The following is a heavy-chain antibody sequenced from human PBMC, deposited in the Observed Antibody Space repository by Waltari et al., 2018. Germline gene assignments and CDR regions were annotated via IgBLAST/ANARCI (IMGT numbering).Heavy chain of an antibody. CDR1: GYTFIAHY. CDR2: SNPNSGDT. V-gene: IGHV1-2*02. J-gene: IGHJ4*02. Sequence: QVQLVQSGAEVKKPGASVKVSCKASGYTFIAHYMHWVRQAPGQGLEWMGRSNPNSGDTEYAQKFQGRVTMTRDTSISTAYMELSRLTSDDTAFYYCARDSQTAKSAPFDSWGQGTLVTVSS. CDR3: ARDSQTAKSAPFDS.